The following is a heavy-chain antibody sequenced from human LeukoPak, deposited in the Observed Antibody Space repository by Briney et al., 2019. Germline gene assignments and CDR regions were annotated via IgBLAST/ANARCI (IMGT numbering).Heavy chain of an antibody. CDR1: GFTFSNAW. J-gene: IGHJ3*02. CDR3: TRNRGSGSYVRAFGSFDI. Sequence: PGGSLRLSCAASGFTFSNAWMSWVRQAPGKGLEWVGRIKSKTDGGTTDHAAPVKGRFTISRDDSKNTLYLQMNSLKTEDTAVYYCTRNRGSGSYVRAFGSFDIWGQGTMVTVSS. V-gene: IGHV3-15*01. CDR2: IKSKTDGGTT. D-gene: IGHD1-26*01.